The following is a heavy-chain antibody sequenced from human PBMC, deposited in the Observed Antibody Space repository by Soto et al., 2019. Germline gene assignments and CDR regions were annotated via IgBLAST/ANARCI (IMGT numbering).Heavy chain of an antibody. J-gene: IGHJ3*01. CDR2: IKTDASEK. Sequence: GGSLRLSCAASGFNFHWYWMSWVRQAPGKGLEWLATIKTDASEKKYVDSVKGRFTMSRDNAKNSVYLQMTSLRADDTAAYYCVRPEYCSTISCYSGALDVWGQGTMVTVSS. V-gene: IGHV3-7*03. CDR1: GFNFHWYW. D-gene: IGHD3-3*02. CDR3: VRPEYCSTISCYSGALDV.